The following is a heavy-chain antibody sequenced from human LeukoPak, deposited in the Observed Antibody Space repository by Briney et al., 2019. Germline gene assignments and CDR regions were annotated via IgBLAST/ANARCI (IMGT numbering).Heavy chain of an antibody. J-gene: IGHJ4*02. D-gene: IGHD1-26*01. Sequence: GASVKVSSKASGYTFTCYYMHCARQAPGQGLEWMGWINPDSGGTNYTQKFQGRVTMTRDTSISTAYMELSRLTSDDTAVYYCARDSFSGSYCCWGEGALVTVSS. CDR3: ARDSFSGSYCC. CDR2: INPDSGGT. V-gene: IGHV1-2*02. CDR1: GYTFTCYY.